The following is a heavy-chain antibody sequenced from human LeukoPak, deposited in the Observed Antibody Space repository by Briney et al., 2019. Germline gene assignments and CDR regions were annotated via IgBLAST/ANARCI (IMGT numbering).Heavy chain of an antibody. J-gene: IGHJ4*02. Sequence: SGGSLRLSCAASGSSVSSNYMSWVRQAPGKGLEWVSVIYSGGSTYYADSVEGRFTISRDTSRNTLYLQMNSLRAEDTAVYYCAGARGAVAGDFDCWGQGTLVTVSS. CDR3: AGARGAVAGDFDC. V-gene: IGHV3-66*01. CDR1: GSSVSSNY. D-gene: IGHD6-19*01. CDR2: IYSGGST.